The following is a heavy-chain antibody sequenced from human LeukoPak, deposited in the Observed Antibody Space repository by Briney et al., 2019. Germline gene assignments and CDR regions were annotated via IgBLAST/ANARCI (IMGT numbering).Heavy chain of an antibody. CDR3: ARDSYDFWSGYYTLYGMDV. D-gene: IGHD3-3*01. V-gene: IGHV3-33*01. CDR1: GFTFSSYG. CDR2: IWYDGSNK. J-gene: IGHJ6*02. Sequence: RGALRHSCAASGFTFSSYGMHWVRQAPGKGLEWGAVIWYDGSNKYYAYSVKGRFTISRDNTKNTLYLQMNSLRAEDTAVYYCARDSYDFWSGYYTLYGMDVWGQGTTVTVPS.